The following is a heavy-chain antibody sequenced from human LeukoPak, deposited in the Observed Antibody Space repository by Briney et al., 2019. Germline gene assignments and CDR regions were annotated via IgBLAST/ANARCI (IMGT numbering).Heavy chain of an antibody. D-gene: IGHD5-18*01. V-gene: IGHV5-51*01. CDR1: GYSFTNYW. CDR3: ARLRGDTAMRNAFDI. CDR2: IYPGDSDT. J-gene: IGHJ3*02. Sequence: GESLKISCKGSGYSFTNYWIGWVRRMPGKGLEWMGIIYPGDSDTRYSPSFQGQVTISADKSISTAYLQWSSLKASDTAMYYCARLRGDTAMRNAFDIWGQGTMVTVSS.